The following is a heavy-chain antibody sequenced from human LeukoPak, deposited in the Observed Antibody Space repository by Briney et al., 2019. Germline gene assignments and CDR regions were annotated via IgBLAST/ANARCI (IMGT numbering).Heavy chain of an antibody. CDR1: GGSFSGCY. V-gene: IGHV4-34*01. CDR3: ARGLAASYYYGSGSYVVLDY. D-gene: IGHD3-10*01. J-gene: IGHJ4*02. Sequence: PSETLSLTCAVYGGSFSGCYWSWIRQPPGKGLEWIGEINHSGSTNYNPSLKSRVTISVDTSKNQFSLKLSSVTAADTAVYYCARGLAASYYYGSGSYVVLDYWGQGTLVTVSS. CDR2: INHSGST.